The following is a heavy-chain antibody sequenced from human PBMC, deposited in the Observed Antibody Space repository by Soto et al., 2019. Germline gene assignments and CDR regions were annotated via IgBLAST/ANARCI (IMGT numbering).Heavy chain of an antibody. Sequence: EVQLLESGGGLVQPGGSLRLSCAASGFTFSSYAMSWVRQAPGKGLEWVSAISGSGGSTYYADSVEGRFTISRDNSKNTLYLQMNSLRAEDTAVYYCAKDYRDIVLMVYAIDAFDIWGQGTMVTVSS. J-gene: IGHJ3*02. CDR3: AKDYRDIVLMVYAIDAFDI. D-gene: IGHD2-8*01. CDR2: ISGSGGST. V-gene: IGHV3-23*01. CDR1: GFTFSSYA.